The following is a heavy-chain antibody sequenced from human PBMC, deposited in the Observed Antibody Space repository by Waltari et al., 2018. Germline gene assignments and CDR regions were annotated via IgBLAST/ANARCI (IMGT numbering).Heavy chain of an antibody. V-gene: IGHV1-69*01. CDR2: ISPMFGTA. CDR1: GGTFSSYA. J-gene: IGHJ3*02. CDR3: AGGDYGGNSAVGAFDI. Sequence: QVQLVQSGAEVKKPGSSVKVSCKASGGTFSSYAISWVRQAPGQGLEWMGGISPMFGTANHGKKFKGRGTMTGDEATRTAYMELSSLGSEDTGVYYCAGGDYGGNSAVGAFDIWGQGTMVTVSS. D-gene: IGHD4-17*01.